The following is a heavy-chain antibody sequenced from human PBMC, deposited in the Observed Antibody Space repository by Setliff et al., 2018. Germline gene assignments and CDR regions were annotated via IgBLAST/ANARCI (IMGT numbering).Heavy chain of an antibody. CDR2: ISTSNGNT. CDR3: ATSWGATPFDY. D-gene: IGHD1-26*01. J-gene: IGHJ4*02. V-gene: IGHV1-18*01. CDR1: GYAFITFG. Sequence: ASVKVSCKTSGYAFITFGMSWVRQAPGQGLEWMGWISTSNGNTNYAQKLQGRVTMTTDTSTSTAYMELRSLRSDDTAVYYCATSWGATPFDYWGQGTLVTVSS.